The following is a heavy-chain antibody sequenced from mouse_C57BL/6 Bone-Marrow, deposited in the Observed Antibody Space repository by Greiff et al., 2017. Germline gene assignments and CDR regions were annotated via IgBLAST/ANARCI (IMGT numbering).Heavy chain of an antibody. Sequence: QVQLQQPGAELVKPGASVKLSCKASGYTFTSYWMHWVKQRPGRGLEWIGRIDPKSGGTKYNEKFKSKATLTVDKPSSTAYMQLSSLTAEDSAVYYCARHGSSYGWYFDVWGTGTTVTVAS. CDR1: GYTFTSYW. V-gene: IGHV1-72*01. J-gene: IGHJ1*03. CDR2: IDPKSGGT. CDR3: ARHGSSYGWYFDV. D-gene: IGHD1-1*01.